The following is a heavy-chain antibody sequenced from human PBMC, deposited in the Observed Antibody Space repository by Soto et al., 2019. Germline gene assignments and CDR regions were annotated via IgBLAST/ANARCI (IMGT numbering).Heavy chain of an antibody. J-gene: IGHJ4*02. CDR2: TESKTDGGTT. D-gene: IGHD3-3*01. Sequence: AGTLTLSWAASGFSISNAWMNWVRHAPGKGLEWVGRTESKTDGGTTDYAAPVKGRFTISRDDSKNTLYLQMNSLKTEDTAVYYCTTDYYEFTRNDYWGQGTLVTVSS. CDR3: TTDYYEFTRNDY. CDR1: GFSISNAW. V-gene: IGHV3-15*07.